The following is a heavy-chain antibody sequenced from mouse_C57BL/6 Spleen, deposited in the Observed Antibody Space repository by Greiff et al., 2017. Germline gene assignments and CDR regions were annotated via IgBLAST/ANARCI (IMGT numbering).Heavy chain of an antibody. J-gene: IGHJ4*01. CDR2: IDPNSGGT. D-gene: IGHD1-1*01. CDR1: GYTFTSYW. Sequence: VQLVESGAELVKPGASVKLSCKASGYTFTSYWMHWVKQRPGRGLEWIGRIDPNSGGTKYNEKFKSKATLTVDKPSSTAYMQLSSLTSEDSAVYYCARGGTTVPYYYAMDYWGQGTSVTVSS. V-gene: IGHV1-72*01. CDR3: ARGGTTVPYYYAMDY.